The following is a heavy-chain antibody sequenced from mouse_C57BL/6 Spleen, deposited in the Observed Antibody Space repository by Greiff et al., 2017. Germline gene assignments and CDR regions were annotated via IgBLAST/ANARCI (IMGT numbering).Heavy chain of an antibody. V-gene: IGHV5-17*01. Sequence: EVQLVESGGGLVKPGGSLKLSCAASGFTFSDYGMHWVRQAPEKGLEWVAYISSGSSTIYYADTVKGRFTISRDNAKNTLFLQMTSLRSEDTAMYYCARGNTGYFDVWGTGTTVTVSS. J-gene: IGHJ1*03. CDR1: GFTFSDYG. CDR2: ISSGSSTI. CDR3: ARGNTGYFDV.